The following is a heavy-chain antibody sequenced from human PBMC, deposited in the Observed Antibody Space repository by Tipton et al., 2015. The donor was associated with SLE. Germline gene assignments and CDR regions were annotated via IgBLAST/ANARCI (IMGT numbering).Heavy chain of an antibody. D-gene: IGHD1-1*01. V-gene: IGHV4-59*01. Sequence: TLSLTCTVSGGSISSYYWSWIRQPSGKGLAWIGYIYYSGSTNYNPSLKSRVTISVDTAKTQFSLKLISVTAADTAVYYCEGLKWNPVEEAGDYWGQGTLVTVSS. CDR1: GGSISSYY. CDR2: IYYSGST. CDR3: EGLKWNPVEEAGDY. J-gene: IGHJ4*02.